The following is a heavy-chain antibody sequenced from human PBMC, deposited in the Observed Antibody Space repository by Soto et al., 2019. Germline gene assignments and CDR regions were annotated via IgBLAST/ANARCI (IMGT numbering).Heavy chain of an antibody. D-gene: IGHD4-17*01. V-gene: IGHV4-31*03. CDR2: IYYSGST. Sequence: QVQLQESGPGLVKPSQTLSLTCTVSGGSISSGGYYWSWIRQHPGKGLEWIGYIYYSGSTYYNPALKSRVTLPVDTSKDQFSLQLSSVTAADTAVYYCARVSGDGYFDYWGQGTLVTVSS. CDR1: GGSISSGGYY. CDR3: ARVSGDGYFDY. J-gene: IGHJ4*02.